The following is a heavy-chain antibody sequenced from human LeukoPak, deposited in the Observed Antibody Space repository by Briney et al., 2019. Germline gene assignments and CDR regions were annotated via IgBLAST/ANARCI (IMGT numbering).Heavy chain of an antibody. J-gene: IGHJ6*03. D-gene: IGHD2-2*02. Sequence: ASVKVSYKASGGTFSSYAISWVRQAPGQGLEWMGGIIPIFGTANYAQKFQGRVMITTDESTSTAYMELSSLRSEDTAVYYCAIVADADIVVVPAAIQSYYYYMDVWGKGTTVTVSS. V-gene: IGHV1-69*05. CDR1: GGTFSSYA. CDR2: IIPIFGTA. CDR3: AIVADADIVVVPAAIQSYYYYMDV.